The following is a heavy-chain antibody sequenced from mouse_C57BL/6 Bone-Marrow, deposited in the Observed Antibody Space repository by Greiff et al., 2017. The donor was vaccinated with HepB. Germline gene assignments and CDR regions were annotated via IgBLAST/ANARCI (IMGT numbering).Heavy chain of an antibody. CDR3: ARYPRSNWGAMDY. V-gene: IGHV1-81*01. CDR1: GYTFTSYG. D-gene: IGHD2-5*01. Sequence: QVQLKQSGAELARPGASVKLSCKASGYTFTSYGISWVKQRTGQGLEWIGEIYPRSGNTYYNEKFKGKATLTADKSSSTAYMELRSLTSEDSAVYFRARYPRSNWGAMDYWGQGTSVTVSS. CDR2: IYPRSGNT. J-gene: IGHJ4*01.